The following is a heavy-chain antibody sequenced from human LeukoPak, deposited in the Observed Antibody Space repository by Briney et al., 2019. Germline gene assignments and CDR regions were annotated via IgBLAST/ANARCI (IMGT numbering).Heavy chain of an antibody. J-gene: IGHJ4*02. Sequence: PSETLSLTCTVSGGSISSSSYYWGWIRQPPGKGLEWIGSIYYSGSTYYNPSLKSRVTISVDMLKNEFSLKLSSVTAADTAVYYCARRAYGRYYFDYWGQGTLVTVSS. V-gene: IGHV4-39*01. D-gene: IGHD1-26*01. CDR2: IYYSGST. CDR1: GGSISSSSYY. CDR3: ARRAYGRYYFDY.